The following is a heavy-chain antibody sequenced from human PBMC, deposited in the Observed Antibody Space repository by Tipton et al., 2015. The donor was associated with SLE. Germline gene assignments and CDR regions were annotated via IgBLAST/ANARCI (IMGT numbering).Heavy chain of an antibody. D-gene: IGHD3-3*01. J-gene: IGHJ5*02. CDR3: AKDSGDYDFGQDP. CDR1: GGSISSSSYY. CDR2: IYTSGST. V-gene: IGHV4-61*02. Sequence: TLSLTCTVSGGSISSSSYYWSWIRQPAGKGLEWIGRIYTSGSTNYNPSLKSRVSISIDTSKDQFSLKLSSVTAADTAVYYCAKDSGDYDFGQDPWGRGTLVTVSS.